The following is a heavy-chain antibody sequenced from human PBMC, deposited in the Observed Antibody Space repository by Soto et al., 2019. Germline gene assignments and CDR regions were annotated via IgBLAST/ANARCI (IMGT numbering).Heavy chain of an antibody. D-gene: IGHD6-13*01. V-gene: IGHV3-21*01. J-gene: IGHJ5*02. Sequence: GGSLRLSCAASGFTFRSFTMNWVRQAPGKGLEWVSTISSNSAYIYYTDALRGRFTISRDNAKNSLHLQMNSLSAEDTAVYYCTRDASRDSSARGWFDPWGPGTLVTVSS. CDR3: TRDASRDSSARGWFDP. CDR2: ISSNSAYI. CDR1: GFTFRSFT.